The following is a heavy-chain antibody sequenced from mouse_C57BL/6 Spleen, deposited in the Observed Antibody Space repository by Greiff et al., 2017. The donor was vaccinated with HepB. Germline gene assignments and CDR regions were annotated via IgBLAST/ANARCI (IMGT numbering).Heavy chain of an antibody. D-gene: IGHD2-4*01. CDR1: GYAFSSSW. CDR2: IYPGDGDT. CDR3: LFYDYDGAWFAY. J-gene: IGHJ3*01. V-gene: IGHV1-82*01. Sequence: QVQLQQSGPELVKPGASVKISCKASGYAFSSSWMNWVKQRPGKGLEWIGRIYPGDGDTNYNGKFKGKATLTADKSSSTAYMQLSSLTSEDSAVYFCLFYDYDGAWFAYWGQGTLVTVSA.